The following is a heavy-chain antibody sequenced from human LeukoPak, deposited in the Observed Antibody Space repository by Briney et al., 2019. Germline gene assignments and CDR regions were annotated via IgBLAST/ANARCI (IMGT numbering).Heavy chain of an antibody. CDR2: INHTGST. D-gene: IGHD2-2*01. CDR1: GGSFSGYY. J-gene: IGHJ5*02. CDR3: ARGEAGYCSSTSCYGFRWFDP. Sequence: SETLSLTCAVYGGSFSGYYWSWIRQPPGKGLEWIGEINHTGSTNYNPSLKSRVTISVDTSKNQFSLTLSSVTAAATAMYYCARGEAGYCSSTSCYGFRWFDPWGQGTLVTVSS. V-gene: IGHV4-34*01.